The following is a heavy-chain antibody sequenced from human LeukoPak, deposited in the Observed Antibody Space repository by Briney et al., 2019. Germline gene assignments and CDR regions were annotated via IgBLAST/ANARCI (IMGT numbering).Heavy chain of an antibody. D-gene: IGHD3-9*01. CDR1: GYSFSDYW. Sequence: PGESLKISCKGSGYSFSDYWIGWVRQLPGKGLEWMGIIYPGDSDTRYSPSFQGQVTMSADESISTAYLQWSSLTASDTAMYYCARQADYNILTGYHKGHLDYRGQGTLVTVSS. V-gene: IGHV5-51*01. CDR2: IYPGDSDT. J-gene: IGHJ4*02. CDR3: ARQADYNILTGYHKGHLDY.